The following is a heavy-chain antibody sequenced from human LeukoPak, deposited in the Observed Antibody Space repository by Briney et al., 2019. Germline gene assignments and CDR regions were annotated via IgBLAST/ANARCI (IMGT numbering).Heavy chain of an antibody. V-gene: IGHV3-30*02. CDR2: IRYDGSNK. J-gene: IGHJ6*03. CDR3: AKDPERYYYDSSGYYKGDYYYYMDV. D-gene: IGHD3-22*01. CDR1: GFSFSSYG. Sequence: GGSLRLSCAASGFSFSSYGMHWVRQAPGKGLEWVAFIRYDGSNKYYADSVKGRFTISRDNSKNTLYLQMNSLRAEDTAVYYCAKDPERYYYDSSGYYKGDYYYYMDVWGKGTTVTVSS.